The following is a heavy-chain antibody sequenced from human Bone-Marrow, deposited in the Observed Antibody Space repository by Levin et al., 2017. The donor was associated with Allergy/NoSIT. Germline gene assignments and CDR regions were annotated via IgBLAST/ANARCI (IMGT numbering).Heavy chain of an antibody. J-gene: IGHJ5*02. CDR2: TSSSGRTI. CDR1: GFTFSSYS. CDR3: ASPIHSSSGFLWFGTT. Sequence: GGSLRLSCVGSGFTFSSYSMNWVRQAPGKGLEWISYTSSSGRTIYYADSVRGRFTISRDNAKNSLFLQMNSLRAGDTAVYYCASPIHSSSGFLWFGTTWGQGTLVTVSS. V-gene: IGHV3-48*04. D-gene: IGHD3-10*01.